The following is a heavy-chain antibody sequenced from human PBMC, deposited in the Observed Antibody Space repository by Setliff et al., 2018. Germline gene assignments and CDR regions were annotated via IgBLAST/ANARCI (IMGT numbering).Heavy chain of an antibody. V-gene: IGHV3-21*01. CDR2: ISSNSNYI. Sequence: GGSLRLSCVASGFNLHVYTMEWVRQAPGKGLDWVSSISSNSNYIYTADSLKGRLTVSRDNAKNSLYLQLDSLTADDTAVYYCARGSLSGTTYPSDYWGQGALVTVSS. J-gene: IGHJ4*02. D-gene: IGHD1-7*01. CDR3: ARGSLSGTTYPSDY. CDR1: GFNLHVYT.